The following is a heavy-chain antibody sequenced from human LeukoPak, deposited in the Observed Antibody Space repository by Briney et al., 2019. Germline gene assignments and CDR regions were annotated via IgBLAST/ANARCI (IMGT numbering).Heavy chain of an antibody. CDR3: ATGALDGDSSPWYYFDY. J-gene: IGHJ4*02. CDR2: IYYSGST. V-gene: IGHV4-59*08. CDR1: GGSISSYY. D-gene: IGHD6-13*01. Sequence: PSETLSLTCTVSGGSISSYYWSWIRQPPGKGLEWIGYIYYSGSTNYNPSLKSRVTISVDTSKNQFSLKLSSVTAADTAVYYCATGALDGDSSPWYYFDYWGQGTLVTVSS.